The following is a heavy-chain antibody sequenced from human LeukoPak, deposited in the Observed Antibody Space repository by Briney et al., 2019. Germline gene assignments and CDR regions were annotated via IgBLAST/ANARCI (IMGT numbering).Heavy chain of an antibody. CDR2: IYSGGNT. CDR3: AKGHDYGDYVFQNY. J-gene: IGHJ4*02. CDR1: GFTVSSNY. V-gene: IGHV3-53*01. D-gene: IGHD4-17*01. Sequence: GGSLRLSCAASGFTVSSNYMSWVRQAPGKGLEWVSVIYSGGNTYYADSVKGRFTISRDNSKNTLYLQMNSLRAEDTAVYYCAKGHDYGDYVFQNYWGQGTLVTVSS.